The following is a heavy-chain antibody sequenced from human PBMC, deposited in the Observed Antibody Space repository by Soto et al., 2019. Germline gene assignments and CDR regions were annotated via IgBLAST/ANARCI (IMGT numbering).Heavy chain of an antibody. CDR1: GFTFSTYG. V-gene: IGHV3-30*18. CDR2: ISYDGSNK. Sequence: QVQLVESGGGVVQPGRSLRLSCAASGFTFSTYGMHWVRQAPGKGLEWVAVISYDGSNKYYADSEKGRFTISRDNSKNTLYLQMNSLRAEDTAVYYCAKATGYCYSSSCRDYYYYYGMDVWGQGTTVTVSS. CDR3: AKATGYCYSSSCRDYYYYYGMDV. J-gene: IGHJ6*02. D-gene: IGHD2-2*01.